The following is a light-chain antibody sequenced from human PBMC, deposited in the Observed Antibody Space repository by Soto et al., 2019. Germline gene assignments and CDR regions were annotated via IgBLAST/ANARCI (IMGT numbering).Light chain of an antibody. J-gene: IGLJ2*01. CDR3: RSFTSSTLGHVV. CDR1: SSDVGGYNY. V-gene: IGLV2-14*01. Sequence: QSALTQPASVSGSPGQSITISCTGTSSDVGGYNYVSWYLQHPGKAPKLMIYDVSNRPSGVSNRFSGSKSGNTASLTISGLQAEDEADYYCRSFTSSTLGHVVFGGGTKLTVL. CDR2: DVS.